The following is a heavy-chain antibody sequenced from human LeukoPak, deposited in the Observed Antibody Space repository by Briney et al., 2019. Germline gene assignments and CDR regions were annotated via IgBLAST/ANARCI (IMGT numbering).Heavy chain of an antibody. Sequence: ASVKVSCKASGYTFTGYYMHWVRQAPGQGLEWMGWINPNSGGTNYAQKFQGRVTMTRDTSISTAYMELSRLRSDDTAVYYCARVRDGYNDAYDIWGQGTMVTVSS. CDR2: INPNSGGT. V-gene: IGHV1-2*02. D-gene: IGHD5-24*01. CDR3: ARVRDGYNDAYDI. J-gene: IGHJ3*02. CDR1: GYTFTGYY.